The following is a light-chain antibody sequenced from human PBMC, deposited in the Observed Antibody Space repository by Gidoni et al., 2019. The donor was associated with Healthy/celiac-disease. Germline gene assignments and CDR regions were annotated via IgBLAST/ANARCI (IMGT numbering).Light chain of an antibody. CDR3: QQYGSSPYT. J-gene: IGKJ2*01. V-gene: IGKV3-20*01. CDR1: QSVSSSY. CDR2: GAS. Sequence: EIGLTQSPGPLSLSPGERATLSCRASQSVSSSYLAWYQQKPGQAPRLLLYGASSRATGIPDRFSGSGSGTDFTLTISRLEPEDSAVYYCQQYGSSPYTFGQGTKLEIK.